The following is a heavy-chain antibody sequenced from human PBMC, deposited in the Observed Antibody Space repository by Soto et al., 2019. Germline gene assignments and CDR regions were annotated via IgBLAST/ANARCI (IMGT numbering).Heavy chain of an antibody. Sequence: GASVQVSCKASGGTFSSYAISCVRQAPGQGLEWMGGIIPIFGTANYAQKFQGRVTITADKSTSTAYMELSSLRSEDTAVYYCARSPVSEAWFDPWGQGTLVTVSS. CDR3: ARSPVSEAWFDP. J-gene: IGHJ5*02. CDR2: IIPIFGTA. CDR1: GGTFSSYA. V-gene: IGHV1-69*06.